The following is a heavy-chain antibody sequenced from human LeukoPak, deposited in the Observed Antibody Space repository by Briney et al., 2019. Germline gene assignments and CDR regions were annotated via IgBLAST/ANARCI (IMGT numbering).Heavy chain of an antibody. D-gene: IGHD6-13*01. V-gene: IGHV3-7*01. CDR1: GFTFSSYW. J-gene: IGHJ4*02. Sequence: TGGSLRLSCAASGFTFSSYWMSWVRQAPGKGLEWVANIKQDGSEKYYVDSVKGRFTISRDNAKNSLYLQMNSLRAEDTAVYYCASIFGVSAADIDYWGQGTLVTVSS. CDR2: IKQDGSEK. CDR3: ASIFGVSAADIDY.